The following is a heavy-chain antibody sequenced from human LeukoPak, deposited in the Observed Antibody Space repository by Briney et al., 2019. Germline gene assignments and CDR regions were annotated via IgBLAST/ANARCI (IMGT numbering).Heavy chain of an antibody. V-gene: IGHV1-8*01. Sequence: ASVKVSCKASGYTSTSYDINWVRQAPGQGLEWMGWMNPNSGNTGYAQKFQGRVTMTRSTSIGTAYMELGSLRSEDTAVYYCARDQSRGYGFDYWGQGTLVTVSS. CDR1: GYTSTSYD. D-gene: IGHD3-22*01. J-gene: IGHJ4*02. CDR2: MNPNSGNT. CDR3: ARDQSRGYGFDY.